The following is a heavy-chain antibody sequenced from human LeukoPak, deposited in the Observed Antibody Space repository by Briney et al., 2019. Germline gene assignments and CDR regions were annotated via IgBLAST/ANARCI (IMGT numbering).Heavy chain of an antibody. D-gene: IGHD3-3*01. CDR1: GFTFSSYS. J-gene: IGHJ6*04. CDR3: ARYDFWSDQGMDV. CDR2: ISSSSSTI. Sequence: PGGTLRLSCAASGFTFSSYSKNWVRQAPAKGLEWVSYISSSSSTIYYADSVKGRFTISRDNAKNSLYLQMNSLRAEDTAVYYCARYDFWSDQGMDVWGKGTTVTVSS. V-gene: IGHV3-48*01.